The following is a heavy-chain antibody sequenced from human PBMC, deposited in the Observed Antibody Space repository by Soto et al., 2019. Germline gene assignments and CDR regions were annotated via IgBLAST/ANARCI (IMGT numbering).Heavy chain of an antibody. CDR1: GFTVSSNY. CDR3: ARDVRDSSGYPEYYFDY. Sequence: EVQLVESGGGLVQLGGSLRLSCAASGFTVSSNYMSWVRQAPGKGLEWVSVIFSGGNTYYADSVKGRFTISRDNSKNTLYLQMNSVRAEDTAVYYCARDVRDSSGYPEYYFDYWGQGTLVTVPS. V-gene: IGHV3-66*01. CDR2: IFSGGNT. J-gene: IGHJ4*02. D-gene: IGHD3-22*01.